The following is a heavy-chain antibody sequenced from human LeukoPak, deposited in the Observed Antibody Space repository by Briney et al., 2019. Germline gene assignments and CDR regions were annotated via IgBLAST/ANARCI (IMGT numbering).Heavy chain of an antibody. D-gene: IGHD3-10*01. V-gene: IGHV3-23*01. CDR3: AKEGQRSSGSYYVY. CDR1: GLTFSSYA. J-gene: IGHJ4*02. Sequence: GGSLRLSCAASGLTFSSYAMSWVRQAPGKGLEWVSAISGSGGSTYYADSVKGRFTISRDNSKNTLYLQMNSLRAEDTAVYYCAKEGQRSSGSYYVYWGQGTLVTVSS. CDR2: ISGSGGST.